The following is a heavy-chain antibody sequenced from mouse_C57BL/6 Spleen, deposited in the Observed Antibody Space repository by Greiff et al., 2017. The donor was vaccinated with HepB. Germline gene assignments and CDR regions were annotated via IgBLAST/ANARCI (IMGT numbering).Heavy chain of an antibody. D-gene: IGHD2-4*01. J-gene: IGHJ2*01. CDR1: GFTFSDFY. Sequence: EVQGVESGGGLVQSGRSLRLSCATSGFTFSDFYMEWVRQAPGKGLEWIAASRNKANDYTTEYSASVKGRFIVSRDTSQSILYLQMNALRAEDTAIYYCARDARGLRFDYWGQGTTLTVSS. CDR3: ARDARGLRFDY. V-gene: IGHV7-1*01. CDR2: SRNKANDYTT.